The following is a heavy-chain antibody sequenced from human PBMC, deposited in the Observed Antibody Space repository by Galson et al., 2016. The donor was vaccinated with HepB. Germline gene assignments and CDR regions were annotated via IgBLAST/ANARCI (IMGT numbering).Heavy chain of an antibody. D-gene: IGHD6-13*01. V-gene: IGHV3-23*01. Sequence: SLRLSCAASGFTFSSYAMTWVRQAPGKGLEWVSGISGFGTNTYYADSVKGRFTISRDNSKNTLYLQLNSLRAEDTAVYYCANEGGQRYSTSSYFFDPWGQGTLVTVSS. CDR2: ISGFGTNT. J-gene: IGHJ5*02. CDR1: GFTFSSYA. CDR3: ANEGGQRYSTSSYFFDP.